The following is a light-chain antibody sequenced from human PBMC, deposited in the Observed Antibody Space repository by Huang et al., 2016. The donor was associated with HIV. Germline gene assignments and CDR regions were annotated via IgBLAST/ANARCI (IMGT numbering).Light chain of an antibody. CDR1: QRVGVN. CDR2: GAS. V-gene: IGKV3-15*01. CDR3: QQYDKWPGT. Sequence: EVMMTQSPATLSVSLGDKASLSCRASQRVGVNLAWDQQKPGQAPTLLIYGASARATGISARFSGSGSGTDFTLTISSLQSEDSAVYFCQQYDKWPGTFGQGTRLQI. J-gene: IGKJ2*01.